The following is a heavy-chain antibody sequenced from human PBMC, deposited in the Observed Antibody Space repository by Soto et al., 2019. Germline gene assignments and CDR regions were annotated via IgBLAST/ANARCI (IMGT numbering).Heavy chain of an antibody. J-gene: IGHJ4*02. D-gene: IGHD2-2*01. CDR1: AYTFSNYG. V-gene: IGHV1-18*03. CDR3: AIVCSSDWFRTFDY. Sequence: QVRLVQSGPEVKKPGASVKVSCKASAYTFSNYGISWVRQAPGQGLEWMGWISVHNGNAHYAQKLQGRVTMTTDTSTSTAYMEMRSLRSDDMAVYYCAIVCSSDWFRTFDYWGQGTLVTVSS. CDR2: ISVHNGNA.